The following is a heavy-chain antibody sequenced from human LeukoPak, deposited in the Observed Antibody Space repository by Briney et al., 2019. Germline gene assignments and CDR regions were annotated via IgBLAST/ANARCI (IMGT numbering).Heavy chain of an antibody. J-gene: IGHJ4*02. D-gene: IGHD3-9*01. CDR1: GFTFSSYS. V-gene: IGHV3-48*02. CDR2: ISSSSNI. Sequence: GGPLRLPCAASGFTFSSYSMNWVRQAPGKGLEWVSYISSSSNIYYADSVKGRFTISRDNAKNSLYLQMNSLRDEDTAVYYCAGPLRYFDWLLWGIDYWGQGTLVTVSS. CDR3: AGPLRYFDWLLWGIDY.